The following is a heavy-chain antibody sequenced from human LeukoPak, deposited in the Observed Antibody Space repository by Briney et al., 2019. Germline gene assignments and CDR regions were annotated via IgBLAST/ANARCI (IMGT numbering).Heavy chain of an antibody. D-gene: IGHD6-13*01. CDR3: ARDSAGNDY. J-gene: IGHJ4*02. V-gene: IGHV3-7*01. CDR2: IKQDGSEK. CDR1: GLTFSTYW. Sequence: GGSLRLSCEASGLTFSTYWMSWVRQAPGKGLEWVANIKQDGSEKYYVDSVKGRFTISRDNAKNSLYLQMNSLGAEDTAMYYCARDSAGNDYWGQGTLVTVSS.